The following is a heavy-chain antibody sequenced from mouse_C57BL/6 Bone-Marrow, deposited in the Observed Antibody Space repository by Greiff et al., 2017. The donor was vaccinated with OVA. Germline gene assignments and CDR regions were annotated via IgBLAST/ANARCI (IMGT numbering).Heavy chain of an antibody. CDR3: ARRRFACFAY. Sequence: VQVVESGAELAKPGASVKLSCKASGYTFTSYWMHWVNQRPGQGLEWIGYINPSSGYNKYNQKFQDKATLTADKSYSTAYMQLSSLTYEDSAVYYCARRRFACFAYWGTGTLVTVSA. J-gene: IGHJ3*01. CDR1: GYTFTSYW. V-gene: IGHV1-7*01. CDR2: INPSSGYN.